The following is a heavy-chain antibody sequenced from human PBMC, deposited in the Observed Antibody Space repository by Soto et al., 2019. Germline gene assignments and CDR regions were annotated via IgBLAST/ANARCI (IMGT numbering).Heavy chain of an antibody. CDR1: GYPFSGYS. CDR3: VRDQGSGTYHFDY. J-gene: IGHJ4*02. V-gene: IGHV1-18*04. CDR2: ISTYNGNT. D-gene: IGHD2-21*01. Sequence: ASVNVSCKASGYPFSGYSISWVRQAPGQGLELMGLISTYNGNTNTAQNFQGRVTMTTRXXXXXTXMXLXXXRFDXTAVHYCVRDQGSGTYHFDYWGQGTQVTVSS.